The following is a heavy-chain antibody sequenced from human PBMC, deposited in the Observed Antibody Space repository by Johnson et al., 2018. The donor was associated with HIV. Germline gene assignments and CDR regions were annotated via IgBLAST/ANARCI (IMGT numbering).Heavy chain of an antibody. CDR3: AKVDTAMVNAFDI. CDR2: ISFAGVKT. V-gene: IGHV3-30*18. Sequence: VQLVESGGGVVQPGRSLRLSCAASGFSFSSYGMAWVRQAPGKGLEWVTVISFAGVKTYYADSVKGRFTISRDNSKGTLYLQMDGLRPEDTALYYCAKVDTAMVNAFDIWGQGTMVTVSS. J-gene: IGHJ3*02. CDR1: GFSFSSYG. D-gene: IGHD5-18*01.